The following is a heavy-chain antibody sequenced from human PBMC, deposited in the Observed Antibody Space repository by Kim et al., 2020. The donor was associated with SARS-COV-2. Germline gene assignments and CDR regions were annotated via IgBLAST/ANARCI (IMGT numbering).Heavy chain of an antibody. D-gene: IGHD6-25*01. CDR3: AAPPDRVGSGMDV. Sequence: SVKVSCKASGGTFSSYAISWVRQAPGQGLEWMGRIIPILGIANYAQKFQGRVTITADKSTSTAYMELSSLRSEDTAVYYCAAPPDRVGSGMDVWGQGTTVTVSS. CDR2: IIPILGIA. J-gene: IGHJ6*02. CDR1: GGTFSSYA. V-gene: IGHV1-69*04.